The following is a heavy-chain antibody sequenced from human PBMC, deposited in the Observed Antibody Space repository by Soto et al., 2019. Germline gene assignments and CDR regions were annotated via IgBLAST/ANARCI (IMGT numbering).Heavy chain of an antibody. CDR2: ISSSSSTI. Sequence: GGSLRLSCAASGFTFSSYSMNWVRQAPGKGLEWVSYISSSSSTIYYADSVKGRFTISRDNAKNSLYLQMNSLRAEDTAVYYCAKDHPLAVAGRAGSDAFDIWGQGTMVTVSS. CDR1: GFTFSSYS. V-gene: IGHV3-48*01. J-gene: IGHJ3*02. D-gene: IGHD6-19*01. CDR3: AKDHPLAVAGRAGSDAFDI.